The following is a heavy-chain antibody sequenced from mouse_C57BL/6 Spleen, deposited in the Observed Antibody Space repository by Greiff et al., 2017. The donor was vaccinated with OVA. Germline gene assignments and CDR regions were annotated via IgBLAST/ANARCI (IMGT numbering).Heavy chain of an antibody. CDR3: ARYYGYDEGAMDY. D-gene: IGHD2-2*01. V-gene: IGHV1-69*01. Sequence: QVQLQQPGAELVMPGASVKLSCKASGYTFTSYWMHWVKQRPGQGLEWIGEIDPSDSYTNYNQKFKGKSTLTVDKSSSTAYMQLSSLTSEDSAVYYGARYYGYDEGAMDYWGQGTSVTVSS. CDR2: IDPSDSYT. J-gene: IGHJ4*01. CDR1: GYTFTSYW.